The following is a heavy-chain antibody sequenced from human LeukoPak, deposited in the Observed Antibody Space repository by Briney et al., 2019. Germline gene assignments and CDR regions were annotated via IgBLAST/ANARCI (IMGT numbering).Heavy chain of an antibody. J-gene: IGHJ4*02. Sequence: ASVKVSCKASGDTFTSYDINWVRQATGQGLEWMGWMNPNSGNTGYTQKFQGRVTMTRNTSISTAYMELSSLRSEDTAVYYCARGTGLWLQFQNWGQGTLVTVSS. D-gene: IGHD5-24*01. V-gene: IGHV1-8*01. CDR1: GDTFTSYD. CDR2: MNPNSGNT. CDR3: ARGTGLWLQFQN.